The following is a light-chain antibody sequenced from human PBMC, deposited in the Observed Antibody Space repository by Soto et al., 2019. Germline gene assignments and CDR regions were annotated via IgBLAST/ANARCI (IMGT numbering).Light chain of an antibody. CDR2: SGS. V-gene: IGKV1-39*01. CDR1: QSMSDS. CDR3: QQSYSNSYT. Sequence: DIQLTQSPSSLSASVGDRVTISCRASQSMSDSLNWYQQKSGKAPKLLIYSGSTLEIGVPSRFSGSGSGTDFTLTISSLQTEDFGTYFCQQSYSNSYTFGQGTTLEIK. J-gene: IGKJ2*01.